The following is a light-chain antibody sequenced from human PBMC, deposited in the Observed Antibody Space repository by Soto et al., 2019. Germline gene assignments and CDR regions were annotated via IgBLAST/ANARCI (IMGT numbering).Light chain of an antibody. V-gene: IGKV3-20*01. Sequence: EIVLTQSPGTLSLSPGEGATLSCRASQSINSFLAWYQQRRGQAPRLLIHGASNRATGIPDRFSGSGSGTDFTLTVSRLEPEDFAVYYCQFYGSSPRTFGQGTKVDIK. CDR2: GAS. CDR1: QSINSF. J-gene: IGKJ1*01. CDR3: QFYGSSPRT.